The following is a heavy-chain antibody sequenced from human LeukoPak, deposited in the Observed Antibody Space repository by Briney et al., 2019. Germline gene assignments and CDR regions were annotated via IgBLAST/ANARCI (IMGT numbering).Heavy chain of an antibody. CDR1: GFTFSSYS. Sequence: GGSLRLSCAASGFTFSSYSMNWVRQAPGKGLEWVSSISSSSSYIYYADSVKGRFTISRDNAKNSLYPQMNSLRAEDTAVYCCAGLPGFWSGYFDLCWGQGTLVTVSS. V-gene: IGHV3-21*01. D-gene: IGHD3-3*01. CDR3: AGLPGFWSGYFDLC. J-gene: IGHJ4*02. CDR2: ISSSSSYI.